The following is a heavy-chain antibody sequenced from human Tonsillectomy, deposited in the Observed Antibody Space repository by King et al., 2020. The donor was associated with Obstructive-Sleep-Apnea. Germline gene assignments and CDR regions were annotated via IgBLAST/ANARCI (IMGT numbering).Heavy chain of an antibody. CDR2: IIPMSGTP. J-gene: IGHJ6*03. CDR1: A. CDR3: TGGSSYGDIDV. Sequence: AMKWVRQAPGQGLEWMGGIIPMSGTPNYAQKFQGRVTITADESTRTVYMELSSMRSEDTAVYSCTGGSSYGDIDVWGNGTPVTVPS. D-gene: IGHD5-18*01. V-gene: IGHV1-69*01.